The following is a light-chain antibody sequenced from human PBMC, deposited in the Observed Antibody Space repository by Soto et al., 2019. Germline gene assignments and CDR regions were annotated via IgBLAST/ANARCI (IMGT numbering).Light chain of an antibody. CDR2: AAS. CDR1: QTINKY. V-gene: IGKV1-39*01. CDR3: QQSYITPPLT. J-gene: IGKJ5*01. Sequence: DIQMTQSPSSLSASVGDRVTITCRASQTINKYLNWYQHKPGKAPTLLIYAASSLQSGVPSRFSGSGSGASFPLTINNLQPEDFATYSCQQSYITPPLTFGQGTRLEIK.